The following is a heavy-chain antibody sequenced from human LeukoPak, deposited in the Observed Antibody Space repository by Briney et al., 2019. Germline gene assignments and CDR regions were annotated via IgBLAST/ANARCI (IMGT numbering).Heavy chain of an antibody. CDR2: SYFLGSP. Sequence: PSETLSLTCTVDGSISSYYWSWIRQAPGKGLEWIGHSYFLGSPNYNPSLKSRVTISVDTPKNQFSLKLSSVTAADTAVYYCAGVRSTVGWRSYDYWGQGILVTVSS. CDR1: GSISSYY. J-gene: IGHJ4*02. D-gene: IGHD4-23*01. CDR3: AGVRSTVGWRSYDY. V-gene: IGHV4-59*08.